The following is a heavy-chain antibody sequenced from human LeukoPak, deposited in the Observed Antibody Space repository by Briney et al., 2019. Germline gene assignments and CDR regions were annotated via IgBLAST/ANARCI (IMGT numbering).Heavy chain of an antibody. D-gene: IGHD2-2*01. V-gene: IGHV1-46*01. CDR3: ARSIVVEPANYYYYYGMDV. J-gene: IGHJ6*02. CDR2: INPSGGGT. CDR1: GYTFTTYY. Sequence: GASVKVSCTAFGYTFTTYYMHWVRQAPGQGLEWMGIINPSGGGTNYARNFQGRVTMTRDTSTSTVYMELSSLRSEDTAVYYCARSIVVEPANYYYYYGMDVWGQGTTVTVSS.